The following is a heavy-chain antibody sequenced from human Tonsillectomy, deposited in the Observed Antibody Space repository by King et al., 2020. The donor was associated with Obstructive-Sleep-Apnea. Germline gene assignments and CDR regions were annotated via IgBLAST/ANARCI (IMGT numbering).Heavy chain of an antibody. Sequence: TLKESGPVLVKPTETLTLTCTVSGFSLSNARMGVSWLRQPPGKALEWLAHIFSNDEKSYSTSLNSRLTISKDTSKSLVFLTMTNMDPVDTATDYCARIYSSGWYEYFKHWGQGTLVTVSS. J-gene: IGHJ1*01. D-gene: IGHD6-19*01. CDR3: ARIYSSGWYEYFKH. V-gene: IGHV2-26*01. CDR1: GFSLSNARMG. CDR2: IFSNDEK.